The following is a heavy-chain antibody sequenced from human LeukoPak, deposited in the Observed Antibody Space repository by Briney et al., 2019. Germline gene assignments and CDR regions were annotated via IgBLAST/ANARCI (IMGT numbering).Heavy chain of an antibody. D-gene: IGHD2-15*01. V-gene: IGHV1-18*01. CDR2: ISAYNGNT. J-gene: IGHJ4*02. Sequence: ASVKVSCKASGYTFTSYGTSWVRQAPGQGLEWMGWISAYNGNTNYAQKLQGRVTMTTDTSTSTAYMELRSLRSDDTAVYYCTGAYCSGGSCYDDYWGQGTLVTVSS. CDR3: TGAYCSGGSCYDDY. CDR1: GYTFTSYG.